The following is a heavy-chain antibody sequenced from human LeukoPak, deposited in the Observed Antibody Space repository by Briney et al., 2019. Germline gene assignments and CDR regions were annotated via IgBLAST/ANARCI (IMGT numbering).Heavy chain of an antibody. V-gene: IGHV4-61*02. CDR2: IYTSGST. D-gene: IGHD4-23*01. Sequence: SETLSLTCTVSGGSISSGSYYWSWIRQPAGKGLEWIGRIYTSGSTNYNPSLKSRVAISVDTSKNQFSLKLSSVTAADTAVYYCARDAREGGNSDYFDYWGQGTLVTVSS. CDR3: ARDAREGGNSDYFDY. CDR1: GGSISSGSYY. J-gene: IGHJ4*02.